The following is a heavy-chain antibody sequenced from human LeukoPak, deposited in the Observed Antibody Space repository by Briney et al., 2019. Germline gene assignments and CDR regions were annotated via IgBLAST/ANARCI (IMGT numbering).Heavy chain of an antibody. V-gene: IGHV5-51*01. CDR1: GYSFTNYW. Sequence: GESLKISCEASGYSFTNYWIGWVRQMPGKGLEWMGIIYPDDSESKYSPSFQGQVTISADKSISTAYLQWSSLKASDTAMYYCARHLVGAPTNWGQGTLVTVSS. D-gene: IGHD1-26*01. J-gene: IGHJ4*02. CDR3: ARHLVGAPTN. CDR2: IYPDDSES.